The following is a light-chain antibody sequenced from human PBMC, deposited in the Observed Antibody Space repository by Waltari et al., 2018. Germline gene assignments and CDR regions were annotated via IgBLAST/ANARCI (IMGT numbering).Light chain of an antibody. CDR1: QSVRTN. CDR2: GAS. V-gene: IGKV3-15*01. CDR3: QQYYVWPPIT. Sequence: VLLTQSPTSLSVSPGDTVILSCRASQSVRTNLVCYQQKAGQAPRTLIYGASTRASGVPSRFSGSGSETDFTLIISSLQSEDAAVYFCQQYYVWPPITFGGGTKLEI. J-gene: IGKJ4*01.